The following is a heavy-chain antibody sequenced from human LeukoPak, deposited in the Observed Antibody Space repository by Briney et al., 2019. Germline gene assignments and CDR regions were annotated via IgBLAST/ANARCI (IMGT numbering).Heavy chain of an antibody. V-gene: IGHV3-21*01. CDR3: ARGVSAVGATTWISY. CDR1: GFTFSSYA. CDR2: ISGSSSYI. D-gene: IGHD1-26*01. Sequence: GGSLRLSCAASGFTFSSYAMSWVRQAPGKGLEWVSSISGSSSYIYYADSVKGRFTISRDNAKNSLYLQMNSLRAEDTAVYYCARGVSAVGATTWISYWGQGTLVTVSS. J-gene: IGHJ4*02.